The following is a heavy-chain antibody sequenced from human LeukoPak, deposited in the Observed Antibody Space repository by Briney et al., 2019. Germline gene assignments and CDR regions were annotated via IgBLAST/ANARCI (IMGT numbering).Heavy chain of an antibody. D-gene: IGHD1-26*01. V-gene: IGHV3-7*01. J-gene: IGHJ4*02. CDR1: GFTFSSYW. CDR2: IKQDGSEE. Sequence: GGSLRLSCAASGFTFSSYWMSWVRQAPGKGLEWVANIKQDGSEENFVDSVKGRFTISIDNAKKSLYLQMNSLRAEDTAVYYCARGSSAGASLRHDYWGQGTLVTVCS. CDR3: ARGSSAGASLRHDY.